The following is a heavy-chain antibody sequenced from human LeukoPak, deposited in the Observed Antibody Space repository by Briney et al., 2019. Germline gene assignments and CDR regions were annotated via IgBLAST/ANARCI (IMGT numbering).Heavy chain of an antibody. CDR2: IYYSGST. D-gene: IGHD4-17*01. J-gene: IGHJ4*02. Sequence: SETLSLTCTVSGGSVSSGGYYWSWIRQPPGKGLEWIGYIYYSGSTNYNPSLKSRVTISVDTSKNQFSLKLTSVTAADTAVYYCARKDYGDYSFDYRGQGTLVTVSS. CDR1: GGSVSSGGYY. V-gene: IGHV4-61*08. CDR3: ARKDYGDYSFDY.